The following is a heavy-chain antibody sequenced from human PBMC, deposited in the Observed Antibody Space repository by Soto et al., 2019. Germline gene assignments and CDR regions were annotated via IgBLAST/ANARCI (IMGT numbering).Heavy chain of an antibody. CDR3: ARGKVLYYYYGMDV. Sequence: SETLSLTCAVYGGSFSGYYWSWIRQPPGKGLEWIGEINHSGSTNYNPSLKSRVTISVDTSKNQFSLKLSSVTAADTAVYYCARGKVLYYYYGMDVWGQGTTVTVSS. CDR1: GGSFSGYY. D-gene: IGHD3-3*01. J-gene: IGHJ6*02. CDR2: INHSGST. V-gene: IGHV4-34*01.